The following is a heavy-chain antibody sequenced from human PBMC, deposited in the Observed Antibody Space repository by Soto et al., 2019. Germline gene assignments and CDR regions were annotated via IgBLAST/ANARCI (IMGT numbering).Heavy chain of an antibody. Sequence: NPSETLSLTCTVSGVSISSSSSYWGWIRQPPGKGLEWIGTIYYTGSTYYNPSLKSRVTISVDTSKNQFSLKLTSVTAADTAVYYCAGHSGYYGSGSYYNVDWFDPWGQGTLVTVSS. V-gene: IGHV4-39*01. CDR3: AGHSGYYGSGSYYNVDWFDP. J-gene: IGHJ5*02. D-gene: IGHD3-10*01. CDR1: GVSISSSSSY. CDR2: IYYTGST.